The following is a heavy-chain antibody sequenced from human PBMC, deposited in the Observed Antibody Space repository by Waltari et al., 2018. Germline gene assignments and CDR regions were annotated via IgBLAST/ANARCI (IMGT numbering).Heavy chain of an antibody. D-gene: IGHD3-3*01. Sequence: QLQLQESGPGLVKPSETMSLTCTVPGASISSSSYYWGRIRQPPGKGLEWIGRIEYSGSAFYNPSLKRRVTISVDTSKNQFSLKLSSVTAADTAVYYCARRGRRHDLWSDYSFFDYWGQGTLVTVSS. CDR3: ARRGRRHDLWSDYSFFDY. CDR2: IEYSGSA. V-gene: IGHV4-39*01. J-gene: IGHJ4*02. CDR1: GASISSSSYY.